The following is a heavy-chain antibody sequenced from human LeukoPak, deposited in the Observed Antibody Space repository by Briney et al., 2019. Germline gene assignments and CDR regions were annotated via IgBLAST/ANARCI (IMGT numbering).Heavy chain of an antibody. CDR3: ARGLLSSGWEGGNWFDP. V-gene: IGHV4-59*01. D-gene: IGHD6-19*01. CDR2: IYYSGST. CDR1: GGSISSYY. Sequence: SETLSLTCTVSGGSISSYYWSWIRQPPRKGLEWIGYIYYSGSTIYNPSLKSRVTISVDTSKHQFSLKLSSVTAADTAVYYCARGLLSSGWEGGNWFDPWGQGTLVTVSS. J-gene: IGHJ5*02.